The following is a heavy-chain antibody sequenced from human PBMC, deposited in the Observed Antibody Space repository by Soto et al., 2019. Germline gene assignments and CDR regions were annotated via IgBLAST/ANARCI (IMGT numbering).Heavy chain of an antibody. D-gene: IGHD6-13*01. CDR2: INAGNGNT. CDR3: ARDSIGIEAAGTDFDP. CDR1: GYTFTSYA. J-gene: IGHJ5*02. V-gene: IGHV1-3*01. Sequence: ASVKVSCKASGYTFTSYAMHWVRQAPGQRLEWMGWINAGNGNTKYSQKFQGRVTITRDTSASTAYMELSSLRSEDTAVYYCARDSIGIEAAGTDFDPWGQGTLVTVSS.